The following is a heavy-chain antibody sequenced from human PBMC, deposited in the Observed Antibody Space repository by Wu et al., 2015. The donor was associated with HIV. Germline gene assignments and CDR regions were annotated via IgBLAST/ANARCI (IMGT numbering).Heavy chain of an antibody. CDR1: GDTFNIFA. J-gene: IGHJ6*03. V-gene: IGHV1-69*12. CDR2: IIPVFGTA. CDR3: ARVGXSSTSCHYYYYYMDV. Sequence: QVQLVQSGAEVKKPGSSVKVSCKASGDTFNIFAINWVRQAPGQGLEWMGGIIPVFGTANYPQKFQGRVTMTADESTGTAYMELNSLRSEDTAVYYCARVGXSSTSCHYYYYYMDVWGKGTTVTVSS. D-gene: IGHD2-2*01.